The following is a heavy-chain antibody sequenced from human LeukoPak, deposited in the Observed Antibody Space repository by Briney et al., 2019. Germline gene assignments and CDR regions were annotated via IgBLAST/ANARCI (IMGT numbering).Heavy chain of an antibody. CDR1: GYTFTGYY. J-gene: IGHJ3*02. V-gene: IGHV1-2*02. CDR2: INPNSGGT. Sequence: GASVKVSCKASGYTFTGYYMHCVRQAPGQGLEWMGWINPNSGGTNYAQKFQGRVTMTRDTSISTAYMELSRLRSDDTAVYYCARGGPEIDIVATIWNDAFDIWGQGTMVTVSS. CDR3: ARGGPEIDIVATIWNDAFDI. D-gene: IGHD5-12*01.